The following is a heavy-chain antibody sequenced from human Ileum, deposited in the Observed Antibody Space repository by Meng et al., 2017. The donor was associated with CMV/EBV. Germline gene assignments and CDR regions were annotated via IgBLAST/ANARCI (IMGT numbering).Heavy chain of an antibody. D-gene: IGHD1-26*01. CDR1: GGTFSSYA. Sequence: SVKVSCKASGGTFSSYAISWVRQAPGQGLEWMGGIIPIFGTANYAQKFQGRVTITTDESTSTAYMELSSLRSEDTAIYFCRGWVDLSSATDVWGQGTSVTVSS. CDR3: RGWVDLSSATDV. J-gene: IGHJ6*02. V-gene: IGHV1-69*05. CDR2: IIPIFGTA.